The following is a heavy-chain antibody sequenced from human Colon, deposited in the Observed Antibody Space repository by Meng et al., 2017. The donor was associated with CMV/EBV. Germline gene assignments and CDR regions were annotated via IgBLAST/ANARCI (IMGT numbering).Heavy chain of an antibody. CDR1: GYTFTDYY. D-gene: IGHD3/OR15-3a*01. CDR3: ARSEFWNSFYNHIDFDS. CDR2: IDPKSGGT. V-gene: IGHV1-2*02. Sequence: ASVKVSCKPSGYTFTDYYIHWVRQAPGQGLEWMSWIDPKSGGTKYPQTFQGRVTMTRDTSMTTAYLELSRLRSDDTAIYYCARSEFWNSFYNHIDFDSWGQGTLITVSS. J-gene: IGHJ4*02.